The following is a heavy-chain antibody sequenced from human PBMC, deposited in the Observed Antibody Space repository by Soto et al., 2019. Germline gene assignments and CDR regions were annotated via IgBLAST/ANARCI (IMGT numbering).Heavy chain of an antibody. CDR1: GGTFSSYA. D-gene: IGHD3-22*01. V-gene: IGHV1-69*01. Sequence: QVQLVQSGAEVKKPGSSVKVSCKASGGTFSSYAISWVRQAPGQGLEWMGGIIPIFGTANYAQKFQGRVTITADESTSTAYRKLSSLRSEDTAVYYCARGPDYYDGSGYYVFYYWGQGTLVTVSS. CDR3: ARGPDYYDGSGYYVFYY. J-gene: IGHJ4*02. CDR2: IIPIFGTA.